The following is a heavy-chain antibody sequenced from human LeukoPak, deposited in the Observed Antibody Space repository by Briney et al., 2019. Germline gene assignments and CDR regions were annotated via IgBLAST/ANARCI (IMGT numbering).Heavy chain of an antibody. J-gene: IGHJ4*02. CDR2: IYLGGST. V-gene: IGHV4-4*07. Sequence: PSGTLSLTCTVSGGSLNSDYWTWIRQPAGKRLEWIGLIYLGGSTKYNPSLKSRVTMSLDQSKNQVSLVLRSVPAANSAGVYCARVCHQGGQGARVIVSS. CDR1: GGSLNSDY. CDR3: ARVCHQ.